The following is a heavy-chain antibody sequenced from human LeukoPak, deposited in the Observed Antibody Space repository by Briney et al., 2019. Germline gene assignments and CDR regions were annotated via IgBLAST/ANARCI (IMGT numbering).Heavy chain of an antibody. V-gene: IGHV4-31*03. Sequence: SETLSLTCNVSGGSISSGGYYWSWIRQHPGKGLEWIGYIYYSGSTYYNPSLKSRVTISVDTSKNQFSLKLSSVTAADTAVYYCARADIVVVPAAREPTRLNWFDPWGQGTLVTVSS. J-gene: IGHJ5*02. CDR1: GGSISSGGYY. CDR2: IYYSGST. D-gene: IGHD2-2*01. CDR3: ARADIVVVPAAREPTRLNWFDP.